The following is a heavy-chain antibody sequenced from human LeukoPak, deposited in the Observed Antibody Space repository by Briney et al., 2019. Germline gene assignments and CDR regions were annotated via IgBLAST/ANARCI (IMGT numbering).Heavy chain of an antibody. J-gene: IGHJ4*02. Sequence: QTGGSLRLSCAASGFTFSSYGMHWVRQAPGKGLEWVAFIRYDGSNKYYADSVKGRFTISRDNSKNTLYLQMNSLRAEDTAVYYCAKDSLFSGSGSTYFDYWGQGTLVTVSS. CDR3: AKDSLFSGSGSTYFDY. CDR2: IRYDGSNK. CDR1: GFTFSSYG. D-gene: IGHD3-10*01. V-gene: IGHV3-30*02.